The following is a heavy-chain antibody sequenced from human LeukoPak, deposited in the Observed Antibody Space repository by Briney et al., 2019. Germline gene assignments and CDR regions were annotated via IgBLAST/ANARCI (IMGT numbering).Heavy chain of an antibody. V-gene: IGHV4-4*02. Sequence: PSGTLSLTCAVSGGSISSSNWWSWVRQPPGKGLEWIGEIYHSGSTNYNPSLKSRVTISVDKSKNQFSLKLSSVTAADTAVYYCANLNYCRSTSCLEGIDYWGQGTLVTVSS. D-gene: IGHD2-2*01. J-gene: IGHJ4*02. CDR2: IYHSGST. CDR3: ANLNYCRSTSCLEGIDY. CDR1: GGSISSSNW.